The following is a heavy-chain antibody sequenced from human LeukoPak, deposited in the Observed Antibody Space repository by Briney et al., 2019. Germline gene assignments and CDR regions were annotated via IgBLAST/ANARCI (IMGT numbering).Heavy chain of an antibody. Sequence: GGSLRLSCAASGFTFLTYAMSWVRQAPGKGLEWVSAISGSGGSTYYADSVKGRFTISRDNSKNTLYLQMNSLRAEDTAVYYCAKDQAEDHFDYWGQGTLVTVSS. CDR1: GFTFLTYA. CDR3: AKDQAEDHFDY. V-gene: IGHV3-23*01. D-gene: IGHD6-25*01. CDR2: ISGSGGST. J-gene: IGHJ4*02.